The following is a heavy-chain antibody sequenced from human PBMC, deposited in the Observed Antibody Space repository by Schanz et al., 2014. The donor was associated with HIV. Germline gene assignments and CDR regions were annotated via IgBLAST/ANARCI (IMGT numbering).Heavy chain of an antibody. D-gene: IGHD3-10*01. CDR2: ISGSGIST. Sequence: EVQLVESGGGLVQPGGSLRLSCAASGFTFSNFAMSWVRQAPGKGLEWVSVISGSGISTYYADSVKGRFSISRDNSKNTLYLQMNSLRAEDTAVYYCAKGQRGVVRGDIDYWGQGTLVTVSS. CDR3: AKGQRGVVRGDIDY. V-gene: IGHV3-23*04. J-gene: IGHJ4*02. CDR1: GFTFSNFA.